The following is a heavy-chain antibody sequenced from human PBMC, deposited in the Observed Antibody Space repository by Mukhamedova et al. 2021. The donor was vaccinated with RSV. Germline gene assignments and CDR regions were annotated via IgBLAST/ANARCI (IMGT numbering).Heavy chain of an antibody. V-gene: IGHV3-21*01. CDR2: ISSSSSYI. CDR3: ARGPTPRIDY. Sequence: VSSISSSSSYIYYADSVKGRFTISRDNAKNSLYLQMNSLRAEATAVYYFARGPTPRIDYWGQGTLVTVSS. J-gene: IGHJ4*02. D-gene: IGHD4-11*01.